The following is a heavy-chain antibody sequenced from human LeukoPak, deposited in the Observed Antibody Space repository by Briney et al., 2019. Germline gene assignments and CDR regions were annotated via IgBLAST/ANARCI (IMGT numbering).Heavy chain of an antibody. V-gene: IGHV4-39*01. CDR1: GGSISSSSYS. D-gene: IGHD1-26*01. J-gene: IGHJ3*02. CDR2: IYYSGST. CDR3: ASTSPIDAFDI. Sequence: TSETLSLTCTVSGGSISSSSYSWGWIRQPPGKGLEWIGSIYYSGSTYYNPSLKSRVTISVDTSKNQFSLKLSSVTAADTAVYYCASTSPIDAFDIWGQGTMVTVSS.